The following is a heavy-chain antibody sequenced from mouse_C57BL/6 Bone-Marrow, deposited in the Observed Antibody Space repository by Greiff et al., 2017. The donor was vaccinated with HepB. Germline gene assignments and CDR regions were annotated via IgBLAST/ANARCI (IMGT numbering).Heavy chain of an antibody. CDR1: GYTFTTYP. CDR2: FHPYNDDT. CDR3: ARGVTTWGAWYFDV. V-gene: IGHV1-47*01. Sequence: VQLVESGAELVKPGASVKMSCKASGYTFTTYPIEWMKQNHGKSLEWIGNFHPYNDDTKYNEKFKGKATLTVEKSSSTVYLELSRLTSDDSAVYYCARGVTTWGAWYFDVWGTGTTVTVSS. J-gene: IGHJ1*03. D-gene: IGHD2-2*01.